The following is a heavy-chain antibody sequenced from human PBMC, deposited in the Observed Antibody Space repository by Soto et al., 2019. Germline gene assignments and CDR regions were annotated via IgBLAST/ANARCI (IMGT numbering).Heavy chain of an antibody. Sequence: SVQVPCKASGGTISRYAISWVRQAPGQGLEWMGGIIPISGTANYAQKFQGRVTITADESTSTAYMELSSVTAADTAVYYCARVTRYFDWLNYGMDVWGQGTMVTVSS. V-gene: IGHV1-69*13. CDR1: GGTISRYA. CDR3: ARVTRYFDWLNYGMDV. D-gene: IGHD3-9*01. J-gene: IGHJ6*02. CDR2: IIPISGTA.